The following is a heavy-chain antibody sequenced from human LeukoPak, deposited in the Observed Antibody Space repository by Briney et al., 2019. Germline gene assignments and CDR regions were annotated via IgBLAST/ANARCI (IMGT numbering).Heavy chain of an antibody. CDR1: GFTFSNSA. CDR2: ISGSGGST. CDR3: LRSGGGRASN. V-gene: IGHV3-23*01. J-gene: IGHJ4*02. D-gene: IGHD2-15*01. Sequence: GGSLRLSCAASGFTFSNSAMTWVRQAPGKGLEWVSAISGSGGSTYYAHSVKGRFTISRDNSKNTLYLQMSSLRAEDTAVYYCLRSGGGRASNWGQGTLVTVSS.